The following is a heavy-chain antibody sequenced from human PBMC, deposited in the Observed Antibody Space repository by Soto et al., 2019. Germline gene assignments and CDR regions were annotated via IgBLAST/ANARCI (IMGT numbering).Heavy chain of an antibody. J-gene: IGHJ5*02. Sequence: HPGGSLRLSCAASGFTFSSYGMHWVRQAPGKGLEWVAVIWYDGSNKYYADSVKGRFTISRDNSKNTLYLQMNSLRAEDTAVYYCARGLYCTNGVCSRSWFDPWGQGTLVTVSS. CDR3: ARGLYCTNGVCSRSWFDP. CDR2: IWYDGSNK. CDR1: GFTFSSYG. V-gene: IGHV3-33*01. D-gene: IGHD2-8*01.